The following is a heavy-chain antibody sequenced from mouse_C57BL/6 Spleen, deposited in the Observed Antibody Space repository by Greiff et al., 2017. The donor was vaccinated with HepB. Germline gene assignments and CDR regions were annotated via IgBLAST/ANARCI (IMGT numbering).Heavy chain of an antibody. V-gene: IGHV1-72*01. D-gene: IGHD2-1*01. J-gene: IGHJ3*01. CDR3: ARDGNYLGFAY. CDR1: GYTFTSYW. CDR2: IDPNSGGT. Sequence: QVQLKQPGAELVKPGASVKLSCKASGYTFTSYWMHWVKQRPGRGLEWIGRIDPNSGGTKYNEKFKSKATLTVDKPSSTAYMQLSSLTSEDSAVYYCARDGNYLGFAYWGQGTLVTVSA.